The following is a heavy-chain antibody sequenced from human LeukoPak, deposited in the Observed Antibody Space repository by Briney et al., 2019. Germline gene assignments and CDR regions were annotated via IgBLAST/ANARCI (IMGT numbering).Heavy chain of an antibody. CDR2: ISGSGGST. J-gene: IGHJ4*02. Sequence: PGGSLRLSCAASGFTFSSYAMSWVRQAPGKGLEWISAISGSGGSTYKADSVKGRSTISTDNSKNTLYLQMHSLRAEDTAVYYCEKSPELAAIDYWGQGTLVTVSS. D-gene: IGHD2-15*01. CDR1: GFTFSSYA. CDR3: EKSPELAAIDY. V-gene: IGHV3-23*01.